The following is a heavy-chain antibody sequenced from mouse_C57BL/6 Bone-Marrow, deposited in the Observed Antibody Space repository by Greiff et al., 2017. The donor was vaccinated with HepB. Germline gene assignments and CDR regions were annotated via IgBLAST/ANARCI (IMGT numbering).Heavy chain of an antibody. Sequence: VKLMESGGGLVQPQGSLKLSCAASGFSFNTYAMNWVRQAPGKGLEWVARIRSKSNNYATYYADSVKDRFTISRDDSESMLYLQMNNLKTEDTAMYYCAVVAKDFDVWGTGTTVTVSS. CDR2: IRSKSNNYAT. V-gene: IGHV10-1*01. CDR3: AVVAKDFDV. CDR1: GFSFNTYA. J-gene: IGHJ1*03. D-gene: IGHD1-1*01.